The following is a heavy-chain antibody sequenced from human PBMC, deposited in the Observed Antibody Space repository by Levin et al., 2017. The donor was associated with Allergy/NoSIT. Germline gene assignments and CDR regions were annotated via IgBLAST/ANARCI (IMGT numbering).Heavy chain of an antibody. CDR1: GDTLAEIS. CDR2: MDPDHAER. V-gene: IGHV1-24*01. D-gene: IGHD3-10*01. J-gene: IGHJ4*02. Sequence: ASVKVSCKVSGDTLAEISIHWLRQPPGKGLEWVGGMDPDHAERVYAQRFQGRVTMTEDTSTNTAYMELSSLRSEDTAVYFCATLIPLEWFGEGINFWGRGTLVTVSS. CDR3: ATLIPLEWFGEGINF.